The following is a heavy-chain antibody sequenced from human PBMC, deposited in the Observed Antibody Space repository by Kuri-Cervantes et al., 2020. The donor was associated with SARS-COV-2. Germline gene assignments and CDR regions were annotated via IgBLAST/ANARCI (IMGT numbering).Heavy chain of an antibody. CDR3: ARAEKRTIFGVVNYYYYGMDV. D-gene: IGHD3-3*01. J-gene: IGHJ6*02. Sequence: GESLKISCAASGFTFSSYGMHWVRQAPGKGLEWVVVISYDGSNKYYADSVKGRFTISRDNSKNTLYLQMNSLRAEDTAVYYCARAEKRTIFGVVNYYYYGMDVWGQGTTVTVSS. CDR1: GFTFSSYG. V-gene: IGHV3-30*03. CDR2: ISYDGSNK.